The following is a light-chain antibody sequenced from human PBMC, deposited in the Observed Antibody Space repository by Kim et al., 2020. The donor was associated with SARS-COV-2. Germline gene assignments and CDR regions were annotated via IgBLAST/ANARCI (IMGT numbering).Light chain of an antibody. CDR2: LGS. V-gene: IGKV2-28*01. Sequence: DIVMTQSPLSLPVTPGEPASISCRSSQSLLYSNGYNYLDWYLQKPGQSPQLLIYLGSNRASGVPDRFSGSGSGTDFKLKISRVEAEDVGVYYCMQSLQTPLTFGGGTKVDIK. J-gene: IGKJ4*01. CDR1: QSLLYSNGYNY. CDR3: MQSLQTPLT.